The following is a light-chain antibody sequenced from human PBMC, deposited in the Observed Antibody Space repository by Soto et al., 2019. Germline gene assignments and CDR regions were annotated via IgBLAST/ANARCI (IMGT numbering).Light chain of an antibody. CDR2: GAS. CDR1: QSVSSN. CDR3: QQYGSSPWT. Sequence: EIVMTQSPATLSVSPGEIATLYCRASQSVSSNLAWYQQKPGQAPRLLIYGASNRATGIPDRISGSGSGTDFTLTISRLEPEDFAVYYCQQYGSSPWTFGQGTKVDIK. V-gene: IGKV3-20*01. J-gene: IGKJ1*01.